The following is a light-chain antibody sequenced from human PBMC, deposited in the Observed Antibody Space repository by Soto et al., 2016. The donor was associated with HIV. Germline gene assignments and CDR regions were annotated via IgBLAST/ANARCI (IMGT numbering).Light chain of an antibody. J-gene: IGKJ2*01. CDR3: QQSYSTPYT. V-gene: IGKV1-39*01. CDR2: AAS. Sequence: DIQMTQSPSSLSASVGDRVTITCRASQSINSYLHWYHHRPGKAPKVLIYAASGLQSGVPSRFSGSGSGTVFTLTINSLQPEDFATYYCQQSYSTPYTFGQGTKLEIK. CDR1: QSINSY.